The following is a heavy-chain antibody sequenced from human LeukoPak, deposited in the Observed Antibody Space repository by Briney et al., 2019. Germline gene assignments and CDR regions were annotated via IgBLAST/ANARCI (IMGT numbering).Heavy chain of an antibody. J-gene: IGHJ4*02. V-gene: IGHV3-23*01. CDR1: GFTFSSYG. CDR3: AKARNWNDALLDY. D-gene: IGHD1-1*01. CDR2: VSGSGGST. Sequence: GGSLRLSCAASGFTFSSYGMSWVRQAPGKGLECVSGVSGSGGSTYYADAVKGRFTISRDNSKNTLFLHLNSLRAEDTAVYYCAKARNWNDALLDYWGQGTLVTVAS.